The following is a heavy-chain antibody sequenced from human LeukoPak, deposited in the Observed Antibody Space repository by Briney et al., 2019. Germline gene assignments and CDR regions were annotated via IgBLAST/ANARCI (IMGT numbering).Heavy chain of an antibody. CDR2: ISAYNGNT. CDR1: GYTFTSYG. V-gene: IGHV1-18*01. Sequence: GASVKVSCKASGYTFTSYGISWVRQAPGQGLEWMGWISAYNGNTNYAQKLQGRVTMTADTSTSTAYMELRSLRSDDTAVYYCARDQAFPDKHYYDSSGYYPFDYWGQGTLVTVSS. D-gene: IGHD3-22*01. J-gene: IGHJ4*02. CDR3: ARDQAFPDKHYYDSSGYYPFDY.